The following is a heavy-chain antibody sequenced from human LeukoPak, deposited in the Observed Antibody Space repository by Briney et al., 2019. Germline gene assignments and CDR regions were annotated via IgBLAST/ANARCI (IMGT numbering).Heavy chain of an antibody. V-gene: IGHV4-34*01. J-gene: IGHJ6*03. CDR1: GGSFSGYY. Sequence: ASETLSLTCAVYGGSFSGYYWSWIRQPPGKGLEWMGEINHSGSTNYNPSLKSRVTISVDTSKNQFSLKLSSVTAADTAVYYCARGRYYYDSSGYYWGIGYYYYYMDVWGKGTTVTVSS. CDR3: ARGRYYYDSSGYYWGIGYYYYYMDV. CDR2: INHSGST. D-gene: IGHD3-22*01.